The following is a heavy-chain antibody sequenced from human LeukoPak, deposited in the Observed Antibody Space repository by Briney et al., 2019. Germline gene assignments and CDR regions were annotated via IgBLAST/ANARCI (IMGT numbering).Heavy chain of an antibody. D-gene: IGHD2/OR15-2a*01. V-gene: IGHV1-2*06. CDR1: GYTFTGYY. CDR2: INPNSGGT. J-gene: IGHJ3*02. CDR3: ARGPGDTYTFLDI. Sequence: ASVKVPCKASGYTFTGYYIHWVRQAPGQGLEWMGRINPNSGGTNYAQNFQGRVTMTRDTSISTAYMELSRLTSDDSAVYYCARGPGDTYTFLDIWGRGTMVTV.